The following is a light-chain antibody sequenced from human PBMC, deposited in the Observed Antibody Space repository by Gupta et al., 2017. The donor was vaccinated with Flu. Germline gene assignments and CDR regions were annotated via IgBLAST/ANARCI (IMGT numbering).Light chain of an antibody. CDR3: QVWDSSSYHVV. Sequence: SYEVSPPPSVSEPPGQTASITCEGDNIGRKSVHWYQQKPGHAPVLVVYDDSHRPSGIPDRFSGSNSDNTATLTICRVEAGDEADYYCQVWDSSSYHVVFGGGTKLTVL. V-gene: IGLV3-21*02. J-gene: IGLJ2*01. CDR1: NIGRKS. CDR2: DDS.